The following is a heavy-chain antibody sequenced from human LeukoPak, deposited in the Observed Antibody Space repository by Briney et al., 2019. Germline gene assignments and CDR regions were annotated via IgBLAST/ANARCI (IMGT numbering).Heavy chain of an antibody. CDR2: INPNSGGT. V-gene: IGHV1-2*02. CDR1: GYTFTGYY. CDR3: AMSPINYYDSSGFDY. D-gene: IGHD3-22*01. Sequence: ASVKVSCKASGYTFTGYYMHWVRQAPGQGLEWMGWINPNSGGTNYAQKFQGRVTMTRDTSISTAYMELSRLRSDDTAVYYCAMSPINYYDSSGFDYWGQGPLVTVSS. J-gene: IGHJ4*02.